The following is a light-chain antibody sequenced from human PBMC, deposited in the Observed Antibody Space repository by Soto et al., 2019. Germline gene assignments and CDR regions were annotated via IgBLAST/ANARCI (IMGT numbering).Light chain of an antibody. CDR1: QSISSW. J-gene: IGKJ1*01. CDR2: DAS. Sequence: DIQMTQSPSTLSASVGDRVTITCRASQSISSWLAWYQQKPGKAPKLLIYDASSLESGVPSRFSGSGFWTEFTFIISSLQPDDFATYYCQQYNRYSPTFGQGTKVDIK. CDR3: QQYNRYSPT. V-gene: IGKV1-5*01.